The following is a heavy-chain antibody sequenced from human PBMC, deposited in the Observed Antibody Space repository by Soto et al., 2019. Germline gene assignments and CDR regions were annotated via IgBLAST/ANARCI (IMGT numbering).Heavy chain of an antibody. CDR2: VSAYNRNT. V-gene: IGHV1-18*01. CDR1: GYTFTNYG. J-gene: IGHJ4*02. CDR3: ARERQYEPLLY. D-gene: IGHD2-2*01. Sequence: QVQLVQSGVEVKKPGASVKVSGQASGYTFTNYGITWLRQAPGQGLEWMGWVSAYNRNTNYAERFQDRVTMTTDTSTRTAYMELRNLKSDEAGMYFCARERQYEPLLYWGQGTLVTVSS.